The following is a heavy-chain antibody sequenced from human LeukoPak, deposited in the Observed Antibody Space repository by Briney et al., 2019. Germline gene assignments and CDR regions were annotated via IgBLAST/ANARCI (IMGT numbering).Heavy chain of an antibody. CDR2: IYSGGST. J-gene: IGHJ4*02. V-gene: IGHV3-53*01. CDR3: ARDRVGATTNFDY. Sequence: GGSLRLSRAASGFIVSSNYMSRVRQAPGKGLEWVSVIYSGGSTYYADSVKGRFTISRDNSKNTLYLQMNSLRAEDTAVYYCARDRVGATTNFDYWGQGTLVTVSS. D-gene: IGHD1-26*01. CDR1: GFIVSSNY.